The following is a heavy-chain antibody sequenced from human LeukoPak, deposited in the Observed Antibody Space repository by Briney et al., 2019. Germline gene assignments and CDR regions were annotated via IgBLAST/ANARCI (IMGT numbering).Heavy chain of an antibody. CDR2: IYPYTGNT. CDR1: GYTFINYG. V-gene: IGHV1-18*01. J-gene: IGHJ5*01. Sequence: ASAKVSCKASGYTFINYGISWVRQAPGQGLEWMGRIYPYTGNTNYAQMVQGRVTMTTDTSTGTAYMELTSLTSDDTAVYYCARGGQQLVWFDSWGQGTLVTVSS. D-gene: IGHD6-13*01. CDR3: ARGGQQLVWFDS.